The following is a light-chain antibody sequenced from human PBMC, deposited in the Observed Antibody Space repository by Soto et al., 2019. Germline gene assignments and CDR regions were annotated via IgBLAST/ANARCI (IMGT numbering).Light chain of an antibody. CDR2: EVS. Sequence: QSVLTQPASVSGSPGQSITISCTGTSSDVGGYNYVPWYQQHPGKAPKLMIYEVSNRPSGVSNRFSGSKSGNTASLTISGLQAEDEADYYCSSYTSSSTHGVFGGGTQLTVL. V-gene: IGLV2-14*01. J-gene: IGLJ3*02. CDR1: SSDVGGYNY. CDR3: SSYTSSSTHGV.